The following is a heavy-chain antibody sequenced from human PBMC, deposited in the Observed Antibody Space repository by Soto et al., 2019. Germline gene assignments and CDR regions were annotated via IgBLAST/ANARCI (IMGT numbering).Heavy chain of an antibody. Sequence: GASVKVSCKASGYTFTSYGISWVRQAPGQGLEWMGWISAYNGNTNYAQKLQGRVTMTTDTSTSTAYMELRSLRSDDTAVYYCARVIFYVVRGEDAFDIWGQGTMVTVSS. CDR3: ARVIFYVVRGEDAFDI. V-gene: IGHV1-18*01. J-gene: IGHJ3*02. CDR1: GYTFTSYG. CDR2: ISAYNGNT. D-gene: IGHD3-10*01.